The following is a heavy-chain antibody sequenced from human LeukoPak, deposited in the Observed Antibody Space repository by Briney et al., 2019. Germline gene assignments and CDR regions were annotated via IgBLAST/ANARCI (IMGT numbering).Heavy chain of an antibody. J-gene: IGHJ4*02. CDR3: AKDRYSTSSTFSINPFDY. V-gene: IGHV3-30*02. Sequence: QSGGSLRLSCAASGFTFSSYGMNWVRQAPGKGLEWVAFIRSDGRDNYYADSVKGRFTISRDNSASTLDLEMNSLRIEDTAVYYCAKDRYSTSSTFSINPFDYWGQGLLVTVSS. CDR2: IRSDGRDN. CDR1: GFTFSSYG. D-gene: IGHD6-13*01.